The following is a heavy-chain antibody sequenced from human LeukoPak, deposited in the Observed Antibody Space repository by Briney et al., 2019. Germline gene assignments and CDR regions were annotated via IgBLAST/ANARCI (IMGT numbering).Heavy chain of an antibody. V-gene: IGHV3-21*01. Sequence: PGGSLRLSCAASGFTFSNFGINWVRQAPGKGLEWVSSISSSSSYISYADSVKGRFTISRDNAKNTLYLQMNSLRAEDTAVYYCARGYSGYFYYWGQGTLVTVSS. J-gene: IGHJ4*02. CDR3: ARGYSGYFYY. CDR2: ISSSSSYI. CDR1: GFTFSNFG. D-gene: IGHD5-12*01.